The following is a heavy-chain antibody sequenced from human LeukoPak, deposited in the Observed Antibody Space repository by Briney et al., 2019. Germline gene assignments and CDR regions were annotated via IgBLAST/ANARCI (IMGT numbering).Heavy chain of an antibody. CDR1: GGSISSSIYY. Sequence: PSETPSLTCTVSGGSISSSIYYWGWIRQPPGKGLEWIGSMSYSGSTNYNPSPKSRVTISVDTSKNQFSLKLSSVTAADTAVYYCARDACSGGSCQRAWFDPWGQGTLVTVSS. CDR2: MSYSGST. J-gene: IGHJ5*02. CDR3: ARDACSGGSCQRAWFDP. V-gene: IGHV4-39*07. D-gene: IGHD2-15*01.